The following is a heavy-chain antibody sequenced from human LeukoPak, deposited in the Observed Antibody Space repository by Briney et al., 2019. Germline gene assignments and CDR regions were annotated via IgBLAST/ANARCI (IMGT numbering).Heavy chain of an antibody. Sequence: SETLSLTCAVYGGSFSGYYWSWIGQPAGKGLEWIGRIYTIGSTNYNPSLKSRVTMSVDTSKNHFYLKLNSVTAADTAVYYCAKPSNYYGSATDAFDFWGQGTMVTVSS. CDR3: AKPSNYYGSATDAFDF. J-gene: IGHJ3*01. V-gene: IGHV4-59*10. CDR2: IYTIGST. D-gene: IGHD3-10*01. CDR1: GGSFSGYY.